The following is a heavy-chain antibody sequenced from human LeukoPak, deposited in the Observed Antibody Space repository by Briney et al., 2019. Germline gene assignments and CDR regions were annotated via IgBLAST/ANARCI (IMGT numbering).Heavy chain of an antibody. CDR3: ARLAVQINYYFPDY. CDR2: VYYSGST. J-gene: IGHJ4*02. V-gene: IGHV4-59*01. Sequence: SETLSLTCTVSGDFITAYYWSWIRQTPGKGLEWIGYVYYSGSTEYNPSLRSRVTMSLEMSKHQFSLNLTSVTAADTAVYYCARLAVQINYYFPDYWGQGTLVTVSS. CDR1: GDFITAYY. D-gene: IGHD3-22*01.